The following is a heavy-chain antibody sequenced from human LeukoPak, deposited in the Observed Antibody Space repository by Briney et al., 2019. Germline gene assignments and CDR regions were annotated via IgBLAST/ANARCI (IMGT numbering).Heavy chain of an antibody. V-gene: IGHV3-30*02. J-gene: IGHJ4*02. D-gene: IGHD3-10*01. CDR1: GFTFSSYG. CDR3: ASPYYYGSGTYDY. Sequence: GGSLRPSCAASGFTFSSYGMHWVRQAPGKGLEWVAFIRYDGSNKYYADSVKGRFTISRDNSKNTLYLQMNSLRAEDTAVYYCASPYYYGSGTYDYWGQGTPVTVSS. CDR2: IRYDGSNK.